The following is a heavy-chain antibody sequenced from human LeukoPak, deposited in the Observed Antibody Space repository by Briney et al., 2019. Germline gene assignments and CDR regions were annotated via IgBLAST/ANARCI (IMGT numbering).Heavy chain of an antibody. D-gene: IGHD3-22*01. Sequence: GRSLRLSCAASGFTFSSYAMHWVRQAPGKGLEWVAVISYDGSNKYYADSVKGRFTISRDNSKNTLYLQMNSLRAEDTAVYYCARDIDYDSSGCYYPFYWGQGTLVTVSS. CDR2: ISYDGSNK. J-gene: IGHJ4*02. CDR3: ARDIDYDSSGCYYPFY. V-gene: IGHV3-30-3*01. CDR1: GFTFSSYA.